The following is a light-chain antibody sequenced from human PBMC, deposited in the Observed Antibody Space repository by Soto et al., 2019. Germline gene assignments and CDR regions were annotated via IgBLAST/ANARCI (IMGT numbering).Light chain of an antibody. CDR2: DAS. J-gene: IGKJ4*01. V-gene: IGKV3-11*01. CDR1: QRVGGY. Sequence: EIVLTHSPATLSLSPGERATLSCRASQRVGGYLDWYQHKSGQAPSLLLDDASNRASGIPARFSGSGSGTDFTLTISSLEPEDLAVYYCHQRSNWPPLTFGEGTKVEIK. CDR3: HQRSNWPPLT.